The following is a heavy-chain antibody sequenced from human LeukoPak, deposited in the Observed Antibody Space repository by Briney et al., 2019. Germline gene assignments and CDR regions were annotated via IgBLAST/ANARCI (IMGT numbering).Heavy chain of an antibody. D-gene: IGHD3-10*01. CDR3: ARDRELGY. CDR1: GGSISIYY. J-gene: IGHJ4*02. Sequence: SETLSLTCIVSGGSISIYYWSWIRQPPGKGLEWIGYIYGGGSTNYNPSLKSRVTISIDTSKNQFSLRLSSVTAADTAVYYCARDRELGYWGQGALVTVSS. V-gene: IGHV4-59*01. CDR2: IYGGGST.